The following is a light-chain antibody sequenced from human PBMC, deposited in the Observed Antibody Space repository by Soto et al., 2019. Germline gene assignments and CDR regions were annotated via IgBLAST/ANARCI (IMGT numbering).Light chain of an antibody. CDR1: QRISTY. CDR3: QQVSRYPLT. V-gene: IGKV3-20*01. CDR2: GAS. Sequence: ALNHSTFTRSLWDGDTPTLCCRASQRISTYLAWYQQRPGQTPRLLIYGASSRATGIPDRFSGGGSGTDFTLTISRLEPEDFAVYYCQQVSRYPLTFGGGTKVDIK. J-gene: IGKJ4*01.